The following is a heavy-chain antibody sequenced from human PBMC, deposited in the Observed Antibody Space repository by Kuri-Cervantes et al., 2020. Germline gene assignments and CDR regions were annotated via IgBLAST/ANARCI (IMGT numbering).Heavy chain of an antibody. Sequence: ASVKVSCKVSGYTLTELSMHWVRQAPGKGLEWMGGFDPEDGETIYAQKFQGRVTMTEDTSTDTAYMELSSLRSEDTAVYYCASGVQRAFVVVPAANYYYGMDVWGQGTTVTVSS. J-gene: IGHJ6*02. V-gene: IGHV1-24*01. CDR3: ASGVQRAFVVVPAANYYYGMDV. CDR2: FDPEDGET. CDR1: GYTLTELS. D-gene: IGHD2-2*01.